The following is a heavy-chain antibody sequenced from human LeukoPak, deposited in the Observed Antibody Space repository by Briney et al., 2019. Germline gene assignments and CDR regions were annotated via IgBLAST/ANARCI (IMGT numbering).Heavy chain of an antibody. CDR2: ISGSGGST. CDR3: ARDDSVYRIAAAGTNY. D-gene: IGHD6-13*01. V-gene: IGHV3-23*01. J-gene: IGHJ4*02. CDR1: GFTFSSYA. Sequence: GGSLRLSCAASGFTFSSYAMSWVRQAPGKGLEWVSAISGSGGSTYYADSVKGRFIISRDNSKNTLYLQMNSLRAEDTAVYYCARDDSVYRIAAAGTNYWGQGTLVTVSS.